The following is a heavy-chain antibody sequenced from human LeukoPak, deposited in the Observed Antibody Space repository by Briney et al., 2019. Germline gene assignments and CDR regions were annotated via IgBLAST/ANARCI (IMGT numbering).Heavy chain of an antibody. CDR3: ASMDSAMALGY. Sequence: SQTLSLTCTVSGGSISSGDYYWSWIRQPPGKGLEWIGFIYYSGSTHYNPSLKSRVIISVDTSKNQFSLRLTSVTAADTAVYYCASMDSAMALGYWGQGTLVTASS. V-gene: IGHV4-30-4*01. J-gene: IGHJ4*02. D-gene: IGHD5-18*01. CDR1: GGSISSGDYY. CDR2: IYYSGST.